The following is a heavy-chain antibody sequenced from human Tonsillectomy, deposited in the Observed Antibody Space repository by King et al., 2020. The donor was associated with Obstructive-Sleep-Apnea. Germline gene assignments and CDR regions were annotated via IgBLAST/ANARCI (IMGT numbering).Heavy chain of an antibody. CDR1: GYTFTSYG. V-gene: IGHV1-18*01. CDR2: ISAYIGNT. J-gene: IGHJ4*02. Sequence: QLVQSGAEVKKPGASVKVSCKASGYTFTSYGISWVRQAPGQGLEWMGWISAYIGNTNYAQKLQVRVTMTTDTSTSTAYMELRSLRSDDTAVYYCARDDYVWGSYRYTGDYWGQGTLVTVSS. D-gene: IGHD3-16*02. CDR3: ARDDYVWGSYRYTGDY.